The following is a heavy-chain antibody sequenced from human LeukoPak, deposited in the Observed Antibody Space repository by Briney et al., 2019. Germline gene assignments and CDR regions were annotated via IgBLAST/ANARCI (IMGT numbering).Heavy chain of an antibody. CDR1: GCTFSSYA. J-gene: IGHJ4*02. CDR2: IIPIFGTA. CDR3: ARGRHSGSSSFDY. V-gene: IGHV1-69*05. Sequence: ASVKVSCKASGCTFSSYAISWVRQAPGQGLEWMGGIIPIFGTANYAQKFQGRVTITTDESTSTAYMELSSLRSEDTAAYYCARGRHSGSSSFDYWGQGTLVTVSS. D-gene: IGHD5-12*01.